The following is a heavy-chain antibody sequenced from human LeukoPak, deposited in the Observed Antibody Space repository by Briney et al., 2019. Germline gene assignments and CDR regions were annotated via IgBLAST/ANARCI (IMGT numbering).Heavy chain of an antibody. J-gene: IGHJ4*02. V-gene: IGHV5-51*01. Sequence: GESLKISCKGSGYTFTNYWLAWVRQMPGKGLEWMGIIYPDDSDTRYSPSFQGQVTISADKSVSIAYLQWSSLKASDTAMYYCARPHGSGYTHVFDLWGQGTLVTVSS. CDR1: GYTFTNYW. CDR2: IYPDDSDT. CDR3: ARPHGSGYTHVFDL. D-gene: IGHD3-22*01.